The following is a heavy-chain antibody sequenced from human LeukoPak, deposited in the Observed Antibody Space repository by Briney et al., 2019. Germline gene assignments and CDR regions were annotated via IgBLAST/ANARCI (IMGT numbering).Heavy chain of an antibody. CDR2: INDSGST. CDR1: GGSFSDYY. CDR3: ARVQDYDSSGHYLGY. V-gene: IGHV4-34*01. Sequence: SEILSLTCAVYGGSFSDYYWSWIRQPPGKGLEWIGEINDSGSTNYNPSLKSRVTISVDTSKNQFSLKVNSVTAADTAVYYCARVQDYDSSGHYLGYWGQGILVTVSS. J-gene: IGHJ4*02. D-gene: IGHD3-22*01.